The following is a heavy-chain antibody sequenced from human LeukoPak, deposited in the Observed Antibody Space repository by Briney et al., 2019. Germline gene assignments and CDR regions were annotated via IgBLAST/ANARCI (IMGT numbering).Heavy chain of an antibody. CDR2: IHPRDSDT. D-gene: IGHD2-15*01. Sequence: GESLKISCKGSGYSFTNYWIGWVRQMPGKGLEWMGIIHPRDSDTRYGPSFQGQVTISADKSISTAYLQWSSLKASDTAMYYCARRYCSGSSCYLFDYWGQGTLVTVSS. CDR1: GYSFTNYW. J-gene: IGHJ4*02. V-gene: IGHV5-51*01. CDR3: ARRYCSGSSCYLFDY.